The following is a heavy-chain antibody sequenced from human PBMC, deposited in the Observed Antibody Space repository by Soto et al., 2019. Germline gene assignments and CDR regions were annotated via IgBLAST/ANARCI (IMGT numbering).Heavy chain of an antibody. J-gene: IGHJ6*02. CDR1: GFTFSSYA. CDR2: ISGSGANR. CDR3: AKTQSAPYSSGMYGMDV. D-gene: IGHD6-19*01. Sequence: EVQLLESGGGLVQPGGSLRLSCAASGFTFSSYAMSWVRQAPGKGLEWVSAISGSGANRYYADSVKGRFTISRDNSKNTLYLQMNSLRAEDTAVYYCAKTQSAPYSSGMYGMDVWGQGTTVTVSS. V-gene: IGHV3-23*01.